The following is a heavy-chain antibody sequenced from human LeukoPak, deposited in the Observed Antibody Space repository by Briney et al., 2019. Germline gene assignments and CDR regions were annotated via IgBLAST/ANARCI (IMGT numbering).Heavy chain of an antibody. V-gene: IGHV1-2*02. Sequence: ASVKVSCKASGYTFTGYYMHWVRQAPGQGLEWMGWINPNSGGTNYAQKFQGRVTMTRDTSISTAYMELSRLRSDDTAVYYCARERVRNHYYYGMDVWGQGTTVTVSS. J-gene: IGHJ6*02. CDR3: ARERVRNHYYYGMDV. CDR1: GYTFTGYY. CDR2: INPNSGGT. D-gene: IGHD1-14*01.